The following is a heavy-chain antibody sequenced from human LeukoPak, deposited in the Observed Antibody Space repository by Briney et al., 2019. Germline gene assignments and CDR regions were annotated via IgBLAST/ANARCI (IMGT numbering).Heavy chain of an antibody. J-gene: IGHJ4*02. Sequence: GGSLRLSCAASGFTFNNYAIHWVRKAQGKGLEGGPVISSDGRDKHYADSVKGRFTISRDNSKNTLYLQMNSLRTEDTAVYYCARDLRKSADYYFDYWGQGSLVTVSS. D-gene: IGHD2-21*02. CDR1: GFTFNNYA. CDR2: ISSDGRDK. CDR3: ARDLRKSADYYFDY. V-gene: IGHV3-30*04.